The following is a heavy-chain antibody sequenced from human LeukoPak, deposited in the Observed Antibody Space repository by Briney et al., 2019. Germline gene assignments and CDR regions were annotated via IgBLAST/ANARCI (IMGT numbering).Heavy chain of an antibody. J-gene: IGHJ3*02. V-gene: IGHV4-59*08. CDR1: GGSIRRYY. Sequence: SETLSLTCTVSGGSIRRYYWSWIRHPPGKGLGWIGYIYHRGSTNYNPSLKSRVTISVDTSKNQFSLRLSSVTAADTAVYYCARFAASPKYAFDIWGQGTMVTVSS. CDR3: ARFAASPKYAFDI. CDR2: IYHRGST.